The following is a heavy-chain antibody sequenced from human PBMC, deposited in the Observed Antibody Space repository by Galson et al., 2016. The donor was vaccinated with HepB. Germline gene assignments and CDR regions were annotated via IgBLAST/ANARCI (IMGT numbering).Heavy chain of an antibody. CDR3: ARERGYLRISIFGVATEGFGMDA. V-gene: IGHV1-69*13. Sequence: SVKVSCKGSGGTFSKDAITWVRQAPGQGLEWMGGIIPGFGTPNYAQKFQGRVTITADESTSTAYMEVRSLRSEDTAVYYCARERGYLRISIFGVATEGFGMDAWGQGTTVTVSS. D-gene: IGHD3-3*01. J-gene: IGHJ6*02. CDR2: IIPGFGTP. CDR1: GGTFSKDA.